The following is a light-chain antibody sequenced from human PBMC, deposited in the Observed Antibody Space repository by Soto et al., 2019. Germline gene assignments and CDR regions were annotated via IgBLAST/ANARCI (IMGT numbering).Light chain of an antibody. Sequence: EIVMTQSPATLSVSPGERATLSCRASQSVSSNLAWYQQKPCQAPRLLIYGASIRATGIPARFSGSGSGTEFTLTISSLQSEDFAVYYCQQYNNWPPWTFGQGTKVDIK. CDR2: GAS. CDR3: QQYNNWPPWT. V-gene: IGKV3D-15*01. J-gene: IGKJ1*01. CDR1: QSVSSN.